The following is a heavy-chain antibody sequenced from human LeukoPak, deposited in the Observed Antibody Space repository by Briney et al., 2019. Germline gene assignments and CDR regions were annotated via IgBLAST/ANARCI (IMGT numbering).Heavy chain of an antibody. CDR3: ARDQGICDY. J-gene: IGHJ4*02. CDR2: ISSSSKTI. Sequence: PGGSLRLFCAASGFPFRRYSMNWLRQAPGKGLEWVSYISSSSKTIYYADSVKGRFTISKDNAKNSLYLQMNSLRDEDSAVYYCARDQGICDYWGQGTLVTVSS. V-gene: IGHV3-48*02. CDR1: GFPFRRYS.